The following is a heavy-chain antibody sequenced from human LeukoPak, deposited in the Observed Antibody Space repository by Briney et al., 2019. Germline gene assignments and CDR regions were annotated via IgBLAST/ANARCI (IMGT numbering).Heavy chain of an antibody. Sequence: PSETLSLTCTVSGGSISSYYWSWIRQPPGKGLEWIGYIYYSGSTNYNPSLKSRVTISVDTSKNQFSLKLSSVTAADTAVYYCARDRGWLQFLGGQGTLVTVSS. V-gene: IGHV4-59*12. CDR2: IYYSGST. CDR1: GGSISSYY. D-gene: IGHD5-24*01. J-gene: IGHJ4*02. CDR3: ARDRGWLQFL.